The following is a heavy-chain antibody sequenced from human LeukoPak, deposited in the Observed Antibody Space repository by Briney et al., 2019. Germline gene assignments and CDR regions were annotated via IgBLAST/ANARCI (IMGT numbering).Heavy chain of an antibody. CDR2: ISGSGGST. V-gene: IGHV3-23*01. D-gene: IGHD3-10*01. Sequence: GGSLRLSCAASGFTFSSYAMSWVRQAPGKGLEWVSAISGSGGSTYYADSVKGRFTISRDNSKNTLYLQMNSLRAEDTAVYYCAKSPYYYGSGTYSGRSDYWGQGTLVTVSS. CDR1: GFTFSSYA. J-gene: IGHJ4*02. CDR3: AKSPYYYGSGTYSGRSDY.